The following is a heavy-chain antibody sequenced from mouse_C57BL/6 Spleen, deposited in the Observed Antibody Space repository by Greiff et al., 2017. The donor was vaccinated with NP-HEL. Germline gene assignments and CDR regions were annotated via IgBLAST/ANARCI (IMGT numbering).Heavy chain of an antibody. V-gene: IGHV5-6*01. CDR2: ISSGGSYT. CDR3: ARDYVAY. D-gene: IGHD1-1*01. CDR1: GFTFSSYG. Sequence: EVKLMESGGDLVKPGGSLKLSCAASGFTFSSYGMSWVRQTPDKRLEWVATISSGGSYTYYPDSVKGRFTISRDNAKNTLYLQMSSLKSEDTAMYYCARDYVAYWGQGTLVTVSA. J-gene: IGHJ3*01.